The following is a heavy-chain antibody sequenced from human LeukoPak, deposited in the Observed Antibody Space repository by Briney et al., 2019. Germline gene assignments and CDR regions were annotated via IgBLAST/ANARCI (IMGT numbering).Heavy chain of an antibody. J-gene: IGHJ4*02. Sequence: ASVKVSCKASGYTFTGYYMHWVRQAPGQGLEWMGWINPNSGGTNYAQKFQGRVTMTRDTSISTAYMELSRLRSDDTAVYYCARARYSYGGYYFDYWGQGTLVTVSS. CDR2: INPNSGGT. D-gene: IGHD5-18*01. CDR3: ARARYSYGGYYFDY. CDR1: GYTFTGYY. V-gene: IGHV1-2*02.